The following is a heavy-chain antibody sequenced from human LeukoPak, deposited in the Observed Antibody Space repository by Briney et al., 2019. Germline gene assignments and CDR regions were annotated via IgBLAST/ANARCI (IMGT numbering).Heavy chain of an antibody. V-gene: IGHV4-34*01. CDR3: ARERYQLVYGRGPAYYYYYYMDV. CDR2: INHSGST. J-gene: IGHJ6*03. Sequence: PSETLSLTCAVYGGSFSGYYWSWIRQPPGKGLEWIGEINHSGSTNYNPSLKSRVTISVDTSKNQFSLKLSSVTAADTAVYYCARERYQLVYGRGPAYYYYYYMDVWGKGTTVTVSS. D-gene: IGHD2-2*02. CDR1: GGSFSGYY.